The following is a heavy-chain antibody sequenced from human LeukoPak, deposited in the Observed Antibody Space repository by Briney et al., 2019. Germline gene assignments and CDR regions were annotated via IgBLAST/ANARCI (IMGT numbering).Heavy chain of an antibody. CDR2: INHSGST. D-gene: IGHD6-13*01. V-gene: IGHV4-34*01. J-gene: IGHJ5*02. CDR3: ARYSSSWYRYWFDP. Sequence: PSETLSLTCAVYGGSFSGYYWSWIRQPPGKGLEWIGEINHSGSTNYNPSLKSRVTISVDTSKNQFSLKLSSVTAADTAVYYCARYSSSWYRYWFDPWGQGTLVTVPS. CDR1: GGSFSGYY.